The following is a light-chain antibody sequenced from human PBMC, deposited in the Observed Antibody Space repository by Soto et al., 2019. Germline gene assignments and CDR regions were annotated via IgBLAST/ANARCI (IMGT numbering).Light chain of an antibody. CDR3: QQHYNLPLT. CDR1: QDITNY. Sequence: DIHMTQSPSSLSASVGDRVTITCQASQDITNYLNWYQQKPGKAPKLLIYDASDLGTGVPSRFSGSGSGTDFTLTINSLQPDDIATYYCQQHYNLPLTFGGGTKVEL. V-gene: IGKV1-33*01. J-gene: IGKJ4*01. CDR2: DAS.